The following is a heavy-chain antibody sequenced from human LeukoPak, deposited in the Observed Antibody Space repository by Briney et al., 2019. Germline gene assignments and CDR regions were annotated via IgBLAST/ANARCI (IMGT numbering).Heavy chain of an antibody. V-gene: IGHV3-30*18. CDR2: ISYDGSNK. CDR3: AKLNSGSSSPLDY. D-gene: IGHD1-26*01. CDR1: GFIFSNYA. Sequence: QSGGSLRLSCAASGFIFSNYAMTWVRQAPGKGLEWVAVISYDGSNKYYADSVKGRFTISRDNSKNTLYLQMNSLRAEDTAVYYCAKLNSGSSSPLDYWGQGTLVTVSS. J-gene: IGHJ4*02.